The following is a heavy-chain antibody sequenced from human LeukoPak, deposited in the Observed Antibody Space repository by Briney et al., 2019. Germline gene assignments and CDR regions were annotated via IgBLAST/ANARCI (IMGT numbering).Heavy chain of an antibody. Sequence: ASVKVSCKASGYTFTGYYMHWVRQAPGQGLEWMGWINLNNGRINYAQNFQGRVTMTRDTSISTAYMELSSLTSDDTALHYCARGTYYDSSAYSGVRLFDYWGQGTLVTVSS. CDR2: INLNNGRI. D-gene: IGHD3-22*01. V-gene: IGHV1-2*02. CDR1: GYTFTGYY. J-gene: IGHJ4*02. CDR3: ARGTYYDSSAYSGVRLFDY.